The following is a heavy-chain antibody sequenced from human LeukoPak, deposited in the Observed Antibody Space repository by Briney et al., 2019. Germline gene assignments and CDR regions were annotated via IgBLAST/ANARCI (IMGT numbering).Heavy chain of an antibody. Sequence: KTGGSLRLSCAASGFTFSSYEMNWVRQAPGKGLEWVGRIKSKTDGGTTDYAAPVKGRFTISRDDSKNTLYLQMNSLKTEDTAVYYCTTHVVVPATISGSDWYFDLWGRGTLVTVSS. D-gene: IGHD2-2*01. CDR1: GFTFSSYE. CDR3: TTHVVVPATISGSDWYFDL. V-gene: IGHV3-15*01. J-gene: IGHJ2*01. CDR2: IKSKTDGGTT.